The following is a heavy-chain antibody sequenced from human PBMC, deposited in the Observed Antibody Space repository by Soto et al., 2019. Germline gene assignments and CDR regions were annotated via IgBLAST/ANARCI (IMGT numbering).Heavy chain of an antibody. CDR2: ISSSGSTI. V-gene: IGHV3-11*01. CDR3: ARDGYYDSSGYYLEGCHH. J-gene: IGHJ4*02. D-gene: IGHD3-22*01. Sequence: GGSLRRSCAASGFTFSDYYMSWIRQAPGKGLEWVSYISSSGSTIYYADSVKGRFTISRDNAKNSPYLQMNSLRAEDTAVYYCARDGYYDSSGYYLEGCHHWGQGTLVT. CDR1: GFTFSDYY.